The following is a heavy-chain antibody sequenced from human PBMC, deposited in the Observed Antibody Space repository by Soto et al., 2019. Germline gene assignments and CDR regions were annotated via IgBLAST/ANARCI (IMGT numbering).Heavy chain of an antibody. CDR2: ISYDGSNK. CDR1: GFTFSSYG. Sequence: GGSLRLSCAASGFTFSSYGMHWVSQAPGKGLEWVAVISYDGSNKYYADSVKGRFTISRDNSKNTLYLQMNSLRAEDTAVYYCAKDLYYDILTGYYPDYYYGMDVWGQGTTVTVSS. CDR3: AKDLYYDILTGYYPDYYYGMDV. V-gene: IGHV3-30*18. D-gene: IGHD3-9*01. J-gene: IGHJ6*02.